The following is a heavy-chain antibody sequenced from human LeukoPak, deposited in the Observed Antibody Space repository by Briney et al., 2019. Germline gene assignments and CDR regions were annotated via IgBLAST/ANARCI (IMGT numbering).Heavy chain of an antibody. CDR2: IYTSGST. V-gene: IGHV4-4*07. CDR1: GGSINNYH. Sequence: SKTLSLTCTVSGGSINNYHWNWIRQPAGKRLEWIGHIYTSGSTDYNPSLKSRVTISQDKSKDQFSLELTSLTAADTAVYYCARALGSSSNRWGQGTLVTVSS. CDR3: ARALGSSSNR. D-gene: IGHD6-13*01. J-gene: IGHJ4*02.